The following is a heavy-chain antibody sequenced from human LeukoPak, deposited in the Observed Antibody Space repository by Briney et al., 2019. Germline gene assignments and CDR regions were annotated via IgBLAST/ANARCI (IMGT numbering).Heavy chain of an antibody. CDR2: ISSSSSTI. CDR3: ARDTPAYDAFDI. CDR1: GFTFSSYS. J-gene: IGHJ3*02. V-gene: IGHV3-48*01. Sequence: PGGSLRLTCSASGFTFSSYSMNWLRQAQGKGREWVSYISSSSSTIYYADSVKGRFTISRDNAKNSLYLQMNSLRAEDTAVYYCARDTPAYDAFDIWGQGTMVTVSS.